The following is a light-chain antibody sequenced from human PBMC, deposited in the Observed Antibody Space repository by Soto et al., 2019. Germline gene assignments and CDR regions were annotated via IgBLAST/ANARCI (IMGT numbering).Light chain of an antibody. CDR2: AAS. CDR1: QGIRND. V-gene: IGKV1-39*01. J-gene: IGKJ5*01. Sequence: IPMTKSSSSLSASVGERVTITCRASQGIRNDLSWYQQKPGKAPKRLIYAASSLHSGVPSRFSGSASGTEFTLAISSLQPEDFATYYGQQSYSTPQITFGQGTRLEIK. CDR3: QQSYSTPQIT.